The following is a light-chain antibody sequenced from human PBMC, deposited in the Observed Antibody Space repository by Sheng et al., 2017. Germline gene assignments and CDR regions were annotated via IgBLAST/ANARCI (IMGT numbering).Light chain of an antibody. V-gene: IGKV1-5*03. CDR1: QSISSW. J-gene: IGKJ1*01. Sequence: DIQMTQSPSTLSASVGDRVTITCRASQSISSWLAWYQQKPGKAPKLLIYKASSLESGVPSRFSGSGSGTEFTLTISSLQPDDFATYYCQQYNSHGTFGQGNKVEIK. CDR2: KAS. CDR3: QQYNSHGT.